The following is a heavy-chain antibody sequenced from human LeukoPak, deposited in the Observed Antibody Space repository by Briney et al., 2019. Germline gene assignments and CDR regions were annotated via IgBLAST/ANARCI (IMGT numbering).Heavy chain of an antibody. CDR1: GYTFTSYY. Sequence: ASVKVSCKASGYTFTSYYMHWVRQAPGQGLEWTGIINPSGGSTSYAQKFQGRVTMTRDTSTSTVYMELSSLRSEDTAVDYCARGPRITLIRGGQWYYYMDVWGKGTTVTISS. V-gene: IGHV1-46*01. D-gene: IGHD3-10*01. CDR2: INPSGGST. J-gene: IGHJ6*03. CDR3: ARGPRITLIRGGQWYYYMDV.